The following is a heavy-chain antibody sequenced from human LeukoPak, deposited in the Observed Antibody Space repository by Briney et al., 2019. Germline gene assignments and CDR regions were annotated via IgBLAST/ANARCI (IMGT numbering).Heavy chain of an antibody. J-gene: IGHJ2*01. CDR2: ISYSGST. D-gene: IGHD1-26*01. CDR3: ARRVYSGSYNWYFDL. Sequence: PSETLSLTCTVSGGSISTSTYYWGWIRQPPGKGLEWIGTISYSGSTYNNPSLKSRVTISVDTSKNQFSLKLSSVTAPDTAVYYCARRVYSGSYNWYFDLWGRGTLVTVSS. CDR1: GGSISTSTYY. V-gene: IGHV4-39*01.